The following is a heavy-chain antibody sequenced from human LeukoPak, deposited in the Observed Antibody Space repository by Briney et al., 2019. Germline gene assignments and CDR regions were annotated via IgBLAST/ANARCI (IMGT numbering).Heavy chain of an antibody. CDR3: AREQSGTRGWYTVDY. Sequence: GGSLSLSCAASGFTFSTYAITWVRQGPGKGLEWLSAIRPDGDSTFYAYSVRGRFTISRDNTKGTVYLQISGLRVEDTAVYYCAREQSGTRGWYTVDYWGQGTLVTVSS. J-gene: IGHJ4*02. V-gene: IGHV3-23*01. D-gene: IGHD6-19*01. CDR1: GFTFSTYA. CDR2: IRPDGDST.